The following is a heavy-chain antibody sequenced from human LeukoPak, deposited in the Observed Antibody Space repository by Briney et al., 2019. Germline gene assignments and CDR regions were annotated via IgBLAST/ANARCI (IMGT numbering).Heavy chain of an antibody. J-gene: IGHJ4*02. V-gene: IGHV3-11*01. CDR3: ARGEATVTQMTHFDY. CDR2: ISTIGTTI. Sequence: PGGSLRLSCAASGFTFSDYYMSWIRQAPGKGLEWVSYISTIGTTIYYADSVKGRFTISRDNAKNSLYLQMNSRRAEDTAVYYCARGEATVTQMTHFDYWGQGTLVTVSS. CDR1: GFTFSDYY. D-gene: IGHD4-17*01.